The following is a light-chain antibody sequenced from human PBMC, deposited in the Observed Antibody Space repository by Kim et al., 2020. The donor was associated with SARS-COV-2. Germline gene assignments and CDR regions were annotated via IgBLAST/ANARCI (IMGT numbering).Light chain of an antibody. CDR3: QQYNDWWT. Sequence: EIVMTQSPATLSVSPGERATLSCRASQSVSSQLAWYQQNPGQAPRLLIYGASTRATGIPARFSGSGSGTEFTLTISSLQSEDFAVYYCQQYNDWWTFGQGTKVDIK. V-gene: IGKV3-15*01. CDR2: GAS. J-gene: IGKJ1*01. CDR1: QSVSSQ.